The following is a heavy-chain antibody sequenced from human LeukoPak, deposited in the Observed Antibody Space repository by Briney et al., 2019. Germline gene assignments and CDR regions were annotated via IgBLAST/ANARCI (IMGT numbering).Heavy chain of an antibody. CDR3: LAESGIDY. CDR2: INPNSGGT. D-gene: IGHD1-26*01. CDR1: GYTFTGYY. V-gene: IGHV1-2*02. Sequence: ASVKVSCKASGYTFTGYYMHWVRQAPGQGLEWMGWINPNSGGTNYAQKFQGRVTITADKSTSTAYMELSSLRSEDTAVYYCLAESGIDYWGQGTLVTVSS. J-gene: IGHJ4*02.